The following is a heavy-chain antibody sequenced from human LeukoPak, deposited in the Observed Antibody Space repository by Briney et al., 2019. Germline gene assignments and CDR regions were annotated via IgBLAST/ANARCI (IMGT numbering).Heavy chain of an antibody. V-gene: IGHV3-23*01. CDR3: ARDDGLAITS. Sequence: GGTLRLSCAASGFTFSSYAMSWVRQAPGKGLEWVSTISGSGGSTYYADSVKGRFTISRDNSKNTLYLQMNSLRAEDTAIYYCARDDGLAITSWGQGTLVTVSS. CDR2: ISGSGGST. D-gene: IGHD3-10*01. CDR1: GFTFSSYA. J-gene: IGHJ5*02.